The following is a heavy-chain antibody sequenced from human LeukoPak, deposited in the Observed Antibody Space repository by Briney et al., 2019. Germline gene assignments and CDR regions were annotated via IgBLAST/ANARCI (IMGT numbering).Heavy chain of an antibody. V-gene: IGHV1-8*03. CDR3: ARGGGYNDFDY. J-gene: IGHJ4*02. CDR2: MNPNSGNT. CDR1: GYTFTSYD. Sequence: ASVKASCKASGYTFTSYDIHWVRQATGQGLEWMGWMNPNSGNTGYAQKFQGRVTTTRNTSISTAYMELRSLRSEDTAVYYCARGGGYNDFDYWGQGTLVTVSS. D-gene: IGHD5-24*01.